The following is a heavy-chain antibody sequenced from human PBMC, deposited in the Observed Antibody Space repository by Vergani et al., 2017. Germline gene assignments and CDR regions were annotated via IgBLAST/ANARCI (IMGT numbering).Heavy chain of an antibody. CDR1: GFTFTSSA. CDR3: ARDTERAATADAFDI. Sequence: QLVQSGPEVKKPGTSVKVSCKASGFTFTSSAMQWVRQARGQRLEWMGWINPNSGGTNYAQKFQGRVTMTRDTSISTAYMELSRLRSDDTAVYYCARDTERAATADAFDIWGQGTMVTVSS. D-gene: IGHD2-21*02. CDR2: INPNSGGT. J-gene: IGHJ3*02. V-gene: IGHV1-2*02.